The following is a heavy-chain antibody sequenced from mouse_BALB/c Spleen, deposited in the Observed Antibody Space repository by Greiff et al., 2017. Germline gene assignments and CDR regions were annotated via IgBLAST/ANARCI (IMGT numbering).Heavy chain of an antibody. J-gene: IGHJ4*01. Sequence: EVNVVESGGGLVQPGGSRKLSCAASGFTFSSFGMHWVRQAPEKGLEWVAYISSGSSTIYYADTVKGRFTISRDNPKNTLFLQMTSLRSEDTAMYYCARSPARGYAMDYWGQGTSVTVSA. V-gene: IGHV5-17*02. CDR1: GFTFSSFG. CDR2: ISSGSSTI. CDR3: ARSPARGYAMDY.